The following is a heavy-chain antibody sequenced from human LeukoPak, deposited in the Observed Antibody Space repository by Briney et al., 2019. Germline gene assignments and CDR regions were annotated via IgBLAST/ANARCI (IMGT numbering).Heavy chain of an antibody. D-gene: IGHD7-27*01. CDR3: AKATKNWGSGNYFDY. CDR1: GFTFSSYA. Sequence: GGSLRLSCAASGFTFSSYAMSWVRQAPGKWLEWVSAISGSGGSTYYADSVKGQFTISRDNSKNTLYMQMNSLRAEDTAVYYCAKATKNWGSGNYFDYWGQGTLVTVSS. CDR2: ISGSGGST. J-gene: IGHJ4*02. V-gene: IGHV3-23*01.